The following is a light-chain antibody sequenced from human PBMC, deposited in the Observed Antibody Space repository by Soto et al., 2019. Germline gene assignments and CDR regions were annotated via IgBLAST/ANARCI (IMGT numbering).Light chain of an antibody. V-gene: IGKV3-20*01. CDR3: QQYGSSPLT. CDR2: GAS. Sequence: EIVLTQSPGPLSLSPGDRATLSCRASQSITTNYLGVNIHYLAWYQQKPGQAPSLLIYGASSRATGIPDRFSGSRSGTDFTLTISRLEPEDFAVYYCQQYGSSPLTFGLGTRVEVK. CDR1: QSITTNY. J-gene: IGKJ4*01.